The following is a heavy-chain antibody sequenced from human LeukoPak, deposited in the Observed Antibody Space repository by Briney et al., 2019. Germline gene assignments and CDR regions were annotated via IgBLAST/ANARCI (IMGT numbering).Heavy chain of an antibody. CDR3: AGGPPYSSGWSYFDY. J-gene: IGHJ4*02. Sequence: PGGSLRLSCAASGFTFSSYGMHWVRQAPGKGLEWVAVIWYDGSNKYYADSVKGRFTISRDNSKNTLYLQMNSLRAEDTAVYYCAGGPPYSSGWSYFDYWGQGTLVTVSS. V-gene: IGHV3-33*01. D-gene: IGHD6-19*01. CDR1: GFTFSSYG. CDR2: IWYDGSNK.